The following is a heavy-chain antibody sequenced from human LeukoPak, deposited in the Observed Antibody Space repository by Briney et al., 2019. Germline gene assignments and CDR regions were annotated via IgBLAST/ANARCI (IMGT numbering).Heavy chain of an antibody. CDR1: GYTFTGYY. V-gene: IGHV1-2*02. J-gene: IGHJ4*02. CDR3: ARGARITMVRGAYREVLYYFDY. D-gene: IGHD3-10*01. CDR2: ISPNSGGT. Sequence: GASVKVSCKASGYTFTGYYMHWVRQAPGQGLEWMGWISPNSGGTNYAQKFQGRVTMTRDTSISTAYMELSRLRSDDTAVYYCARGARITMVRGAYREVLYYFDYWGQGTLVTVSS.